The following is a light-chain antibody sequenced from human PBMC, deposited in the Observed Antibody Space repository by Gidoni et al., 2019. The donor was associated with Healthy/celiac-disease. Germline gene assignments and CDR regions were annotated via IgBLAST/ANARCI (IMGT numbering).Light chain of an antibody. CDR3: QQSYSTPRT. Sequence: DIQLTQSPSPLSASVGDRVTITCRANQSISRYLNWYQQQPGKAPKLLISAASSLQSGVPSRFSGSGSGTDFTLTISSLQPEDFATYYCQQSYSTPRTFGQGTKLEIK. CDR1: QSISRY. CDR2: AAS. V-gene: IGKV1-39*01. J-gene: IGKJ2*01.